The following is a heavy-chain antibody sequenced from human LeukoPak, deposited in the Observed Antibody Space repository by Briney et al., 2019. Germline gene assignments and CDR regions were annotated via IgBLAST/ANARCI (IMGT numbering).Heavy chain of an antibody. CDR2: IYPGDSDT. CDR3: ARPLFMVRGVTDFDY. CDR1: GYSFTSYW. V-gene: IGHV5-51*01. Sequence: SGESLKISCKGSGYSFTSYWIGGVRQMPGKGLEWMGIIYPGDSDTRYSPSFQGQVTISADKSISTAYLQWSSLKASDTATYYCARPLFMVRGVTDFDYWGQGTLVTVSS. D-gene: IGHD3-10*01. J-gene: IGHJ4*02.